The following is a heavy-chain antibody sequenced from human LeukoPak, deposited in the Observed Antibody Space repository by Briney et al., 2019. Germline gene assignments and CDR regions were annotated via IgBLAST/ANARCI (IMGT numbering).Heavy chain of an antibody. CDR2: ISYDGSNK. CDR3: ARGQISSSWRPYYYGMDV. Sequence: PGGSLRLSCAASGFTFSSYAMHWVRQAPGKGLECVAVISYDGSNKYYADSVKGRFTISRDNSKNTLYLQMNSLRAEDTAVYYCARGQISSSWRPYYYGMDVWGQGTTVTVSS. CDR1: GFTFSSYA. J-gene: IGHJ6*02. V-gene: IGHV3-30-3*01. D-gene: IGHD6-13*01.